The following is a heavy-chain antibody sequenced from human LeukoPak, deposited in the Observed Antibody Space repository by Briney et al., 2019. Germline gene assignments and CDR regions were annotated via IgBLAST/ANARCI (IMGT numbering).Heavy chain of an antibody. J-gene: IGHJ4*02. Sequence: GGSLRLSCAASGFTFSSYAMSWVRQAPGKGLEWVSAISGSGGSTYYADSVEGRFTISRDNSKNTLYLQMNSLRAEDTAVYYCAKDHLPGIVVADRDYWGQGTLVTVSS. V-gene: IGHV3-23*01. D-gene: IGHD6-19*01. CDR3: AKDHLPGIVVADRDY. CDR1: GFTFSSYA. CDR2: ISGSGGST.